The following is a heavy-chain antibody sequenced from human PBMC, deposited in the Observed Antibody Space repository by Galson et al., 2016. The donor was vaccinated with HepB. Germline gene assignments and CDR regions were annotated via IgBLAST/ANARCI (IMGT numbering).Heavy chain of an antibody. J-gene: IGHJ4*02. CDR3: ACSGWMGEDY. CDR1: GFTFSTYG. V-gene: IGHV3-30*03. CDR2: ISYDGSNT. D-gene: IGHD6-19*01. Sequence: SLRLSCATSGFTFSTYGMFWVRQAPGKGLEWVAVISYDGSNTYYADSVKGRFTISRDNSKNTLYLQLNSLRAEDTAVYFCACSGWMGEDYWGQGTLVTVSS.